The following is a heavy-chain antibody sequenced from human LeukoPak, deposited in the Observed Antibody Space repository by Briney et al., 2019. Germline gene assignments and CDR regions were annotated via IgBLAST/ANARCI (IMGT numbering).Heavy chain of an antibody. J-gene: IGHJ4*02. CDR1: GYTFTAYY. Sequence: ASVKVSCKASGYTFTAYYIHWVRQAPGQGLEWMGWFNPSGGSTSYAQKFQGGVTMTRDTSTSTVYMELSSLRSEDTAVYYCARDQLYLVRGVPSDYWGQGTLVTVSS. V-gene: IGHV1-46*01. CDR3: ARDQLYLVRGVPSDY. D-gene: IGHD3-10*01. CDR2: FNPSGGST.